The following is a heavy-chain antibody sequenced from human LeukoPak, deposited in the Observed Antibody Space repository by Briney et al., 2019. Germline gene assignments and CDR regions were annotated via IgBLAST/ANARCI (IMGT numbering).Heavy chain of an antibody. CDR3: ARGISMVRGVIPTPFDY. CDR2: INSSGGSA. V-gene: IGHV1-46*04. J-gene: IGHJ4*02. D-gene: IGHD3-10*01. CDR1: GYTFTNYY. Sequence: GASVKVSCKASGYTFTNYYIHWVRLAPGQGLEWMGIINSSGGSANYAQRLRGRVTMTRDTSTSAVYMELSSLRSEDTAMYYCARGISMVRGVIPTPFDYWGQGTLVTVSS.